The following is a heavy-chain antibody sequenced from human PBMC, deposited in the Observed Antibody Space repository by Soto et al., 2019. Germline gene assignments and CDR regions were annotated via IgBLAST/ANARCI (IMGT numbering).Heavy chain of an antibody. CDR1: GFTFSSYC. J-gene: IGHJ3*02. CDR3: AKDLALGATPPLDAFDI. CDR2: ISYDGSNK. D-gene: IGHD1-26*01. Sequence: XESLSLSCAASGFTFSSYCMHWVRQAPGKGLEWVAVISYDGSNKYYADSVKGRFTISRDNSKNTLYLQMNSLRAEDTAVYYSAKDLALGATPPLDAFDIWGQGTMVTVS. V-gene: IGHV3-30*18.